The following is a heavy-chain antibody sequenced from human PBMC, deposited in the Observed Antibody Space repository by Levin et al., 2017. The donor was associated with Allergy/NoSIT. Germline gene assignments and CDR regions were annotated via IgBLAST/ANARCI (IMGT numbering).Heavy chain of an antibody. D-gene: IGHD3-9*01. J-gene: IGHJ4*02. V-gene: IGHV4-30-2*01. CDR1: GGSISSGGYS. CDR2: IYHSGST. Sequence: SQTLSLTCAVSGGSISSGGYSWSWIRQPPGKGLEWIGYIYHSGSTYYNPSLKSRVTISVDRSKNQFSLKLSSVTAADTAVYYCARSYYDILSFDYWGQGTLVTVSS. CDR3: ARSYYDILSFDY.